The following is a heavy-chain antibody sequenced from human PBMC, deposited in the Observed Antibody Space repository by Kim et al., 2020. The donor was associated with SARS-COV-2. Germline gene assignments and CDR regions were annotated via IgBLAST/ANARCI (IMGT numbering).Heavy chain of an antibody. J-gene: IGHJ6*02. V-gene: IGHV1-46*01. CDR1: GYTFTSYY. CDR3: AREGDQNTIAAAPYYYYYGMDV. CDR2: INPSGGST. Sequence: ASVKVSCKASGYTFTSYYMHWVRQAPGQGLEWMGIINPSGGSTSYAQKFQGRVTMTRDTSTSTVYMELSSLRSEDTAVYYCAREGDQNTIAAAPYYYYYGMDVWGQGTPVTVSS. D-gene: IGHD6-13*01.